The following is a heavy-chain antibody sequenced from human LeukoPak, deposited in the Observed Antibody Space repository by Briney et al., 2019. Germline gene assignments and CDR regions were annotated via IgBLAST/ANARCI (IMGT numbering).Heavy chain of an antibody. CDR1: GFTFGNAW. Sequence: GGSLRLSCAVSGFTFGNAWMSWVRQAPGKGLEWVGRIKSKTDGGTTDYAAPVKGRFTISRDDSKNTLYLQMNSLKTEDTAVYYCTTGFCSSTSCSYWGQGTLVTVSS. J-gene: IGHJ4*02. V-gene: IGHV3-15*01. CDR3: TTGFCSSTSCSY. CDR2: IKSKTDGGTT. D-gene: IGHD2-2*01.